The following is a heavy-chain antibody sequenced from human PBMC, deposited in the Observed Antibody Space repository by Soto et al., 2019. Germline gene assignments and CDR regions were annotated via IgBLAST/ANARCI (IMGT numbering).Heavy chain of an antibody. CDR2: INAGNGNT. J-gene: IGHJ6*02. D-gene: IGHD3-22*01. Sequence: QVQLVQSGAEVKKPEASVKVSCKASGYTFTSYAMHWVRQAPGQRLEWMGWINAGNGNTKYSQKFQGRVTITRDTSASTAYMELSSLRSEDTAVYYCARVKTYYYDSSGYSPYYYGMDVWGQVTTVTVSS. V-gene: IGHV1-3*01. CDR3: ARVKTYYYDSSGYSPYYYGMDV. CDR1: GYTFTSYA.